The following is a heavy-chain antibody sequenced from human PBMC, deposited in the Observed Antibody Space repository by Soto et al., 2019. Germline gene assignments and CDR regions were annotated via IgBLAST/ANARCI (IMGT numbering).Heavy chain of an antibody. V-gene: IGHV3-74*01. CDR2: MNGDGTYI. CDR1: GFTFGPWW. Sequence: EVQLVESGGALVQPGGSLRLSCAVSGFTFGPWWMHWVRQVPGKGLVWVSRMNGDGTYITYGDFAKGRFTISRDNAKNTLFLQMNRLRAGDTAVYYCVRENYFGLDRWGHGTLVTVSS. CDR3: VRENYFGLDR. J-gene: IGHJ5*02. D-gene: IGHD1-7*01.